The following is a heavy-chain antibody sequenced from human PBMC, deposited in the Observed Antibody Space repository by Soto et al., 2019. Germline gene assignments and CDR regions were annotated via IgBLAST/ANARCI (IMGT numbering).Heavy chain of an antibody. Sequence: LSLTCTVSGGSVSSGSYYWSWIRQPPGKGLEWIGYIYYSGSTNYNPSLKSRVTISVDTSKNQFSLKLSSVTAADTAVYYCARDRGLNWNHDGDAFDIWGQGTMVTVSS. J-gene: IGHJ3*02. CDR2: IYYSGST. D-gene: IGHD1-20*01. CDR3: ARDRGLNWNHDGDAFDI. CDR1: GGSVSSGSYY. V-gene: IGHV4-61*01.